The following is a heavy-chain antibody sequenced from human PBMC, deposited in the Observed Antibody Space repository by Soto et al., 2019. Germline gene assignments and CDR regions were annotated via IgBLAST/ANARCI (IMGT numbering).Heavy chain of an antibody. CDR1: GYTFTNYE. Sequence: QVQLLQSGAEVKKPGASVKLSCKASGYTFTNYEITWVQQATGQGLEWMGWMNPGSGNTDYAYKFQGRVTMTRDISINTAYMELSSLGSDDTAIYYCARMASSGSLNWFDPWGQGTLVTVSS. V-gene: IGHV1-8*01. CDR2: MNPGSGNT. D-gene: IGHD3-10*01. J-gene: IGHJ5*02. CDR3: ARMASSGSLNWFDP.